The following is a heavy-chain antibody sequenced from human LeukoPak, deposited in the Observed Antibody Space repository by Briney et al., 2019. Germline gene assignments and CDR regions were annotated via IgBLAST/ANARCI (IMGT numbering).Heavy chain of an antibody. Sequence: SETLSLTCTVSVSGDSFSSYHWSWLRQPPGKGLEWIGYISSSGTTSYNPSLKSRVTISVDTSKNQFSLKLSSVTAADTAVYYSARVGRGDHTWGSYYCDHWGQGTLVSVSS. J-gene: IGHJ4*02. CDR1: GDSFSSYH. D-gene: IGHD3-16*01. V-gene: IGHV4-59*01. CDR3: ARVGRGDHTWGSYYCDH. CDR2: ISSSGTT.